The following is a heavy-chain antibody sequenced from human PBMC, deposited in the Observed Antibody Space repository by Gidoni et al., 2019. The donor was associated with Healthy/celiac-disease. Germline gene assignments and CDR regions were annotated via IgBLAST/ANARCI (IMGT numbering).Heavy chain of an antibody. Sequence: SGFTFSCYAMSWVRQAPGKGLEWVSAISGSGGSTYSADSVKGRFTISRDNSKNTLYLQMNSLRDEDTAVYYCAKSITMIVVERNWDAFDIWGQGTMVTVSS. CDR3: AKSITMIVVERNWDAFDI. D-gene: IGHD3-22*01. J-gene: IGHJ3*02. CDR1: GFTFSCYA. CDR2: ISGSGGST. V-gene: IGHV3-23*01.